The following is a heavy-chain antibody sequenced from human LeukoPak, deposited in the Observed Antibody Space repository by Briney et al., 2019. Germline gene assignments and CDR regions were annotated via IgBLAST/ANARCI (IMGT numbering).Heavy chain of an antibody. D-gene: IGHD6-19*01. CDR3: ARQRQWPYYFDY. Sequence: PSETLSLTCAVSGGSISSSNWWSWVRQPPGKGLEWIGEIYHGGSTNYNPSLKSRVTISVDKSKNQFSLKLSSVTAADTAVYYCARQRQWPYYFDYWGQGTLVTVSS. CDR1: GGSISSSNW. V-gene: IGHV4-4*02. CDR2: IYHGGST. J-gene: IGHJ4*02.